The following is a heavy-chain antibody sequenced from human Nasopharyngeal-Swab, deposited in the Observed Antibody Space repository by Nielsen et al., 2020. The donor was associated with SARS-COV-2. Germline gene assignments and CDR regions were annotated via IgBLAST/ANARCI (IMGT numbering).Heavy chain of an antibody. V-gene: IGHV3-74*01. CDR2: INTDGRRT. CDR3: ARDLGGFGGY. Sequence: GESLKISCAASGFSFSTFWMHWVRQVPGEGLVWVSRINTDGRRTNYAESVKGRFTISRDNVKNMLYLQMNNLRPEDTAMYYCARDLGGFGGYWGQGTLATVSS. J-gene: IGHJ4*02. D-gene: IGHD4-23*01. CDR1: GFSFSTFW.